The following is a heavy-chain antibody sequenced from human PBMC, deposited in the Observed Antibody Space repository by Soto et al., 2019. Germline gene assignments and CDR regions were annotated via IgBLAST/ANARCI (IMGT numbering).Heavy chain of an antibody. Sequence: SETLSLTCAVSGYSISSGYYWGWIRQPPGKGLEWIGSIYHSGSTYYNPSLKSRVTISVDTSKNQFSLKLSSVTAADTAVYYCAREGLDSSGYYDAFDIWGQGTMVTVAS. D-gene: IGHD3-22*01. CDR2: IYHSGST. V-gene: IGHV4-38-2*02. CDR3: AREGLDSSGYYDAFDI. J-gene: IGHJ3*02. CDR1: GYSISSGYY.